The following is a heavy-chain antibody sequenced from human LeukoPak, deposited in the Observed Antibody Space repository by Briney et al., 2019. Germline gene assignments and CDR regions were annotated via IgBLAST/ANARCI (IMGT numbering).Heavy chain of an antibody. CDR3: ARSIRFLEWLCETRVCPKKYYFDY. Sequence: GASVKVSCKASGYTFTSYDINWVRQATGQGLEWMGWMNPNSGNTGYAQKFQSRVTMTRNTSISTAYMELSSLRSEDTAVYYCARSIRFLEWLCETRVCPKKYYFDYWGQGTLVTVSS. CDR2: MNPNSGNT. J-gene: IGHJ4*02. V-gene: IGHV1-8*01. D-gene: IGHD3-3*01. CDR1: GYTFTSYD.